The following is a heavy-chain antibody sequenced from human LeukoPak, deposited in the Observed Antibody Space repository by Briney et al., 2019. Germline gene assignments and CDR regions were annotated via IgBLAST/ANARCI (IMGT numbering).Heavy chain of an antibody. V-gene: IGHV1-2*02. Sequence: ASVKVSCKASGYTFTGYYMHWVRQAPGQGLEWMGWINPNSGGTNYAQKFQGRVTMTRDTSISTAYMELSRLRSDDTAVYYCARVNYYDSSGYYADFDYWAREPWSPSPQ. CDR2: INPNSGGT. J-gene: IGHJ4*02. CDR1: GYTFTGYY. D-gene: IGHD3-22*01. CDR3: ARVNYYDSSGYYADFDY.